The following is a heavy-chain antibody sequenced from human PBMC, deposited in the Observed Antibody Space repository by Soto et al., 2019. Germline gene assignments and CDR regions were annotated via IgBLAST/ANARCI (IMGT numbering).Heavy chain of an antibody. Sequence: QMQLVQSGPEVKKPGTSVKVSCKASGFTFTSSAVQWVRQARGQRLEWIGWIVVGSGNTNYAQKFQERVTITRDMPTRTAHMELSSLRSEATAVYYCAGEDDDDRSGYGYYDLWGRGSLVTVSA. V-gene: IGHV1-58*01. J-gene: IGHJ2*01. CDR2: IVVGSGNT. CDR3: AGEDDDDRSGYGYYDL. CDR1: GFTFTSSA. D-gene: IGHD3-22*01.